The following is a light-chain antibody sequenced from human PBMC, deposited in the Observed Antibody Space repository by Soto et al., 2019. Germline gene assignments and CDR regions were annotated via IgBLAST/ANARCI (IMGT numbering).Light chain of an antibody. CDR3: CSYAGSYTFPYV. CDR2: DVS. Sequence: QSALTQPRSVSGSPGQSVTISCTGTSSDVDGYNYVSWYQQHPGKAPKLMIYDVSKRPSGVPDRFSGSKSGNTASLTISGLQAEDEADYYCCSYAGSYTFPYVFGTGTKLTVL. V-gene: IGLV2-11*01. CDR1: SSDVDGYNY. J-gene: IGLJ1*01.